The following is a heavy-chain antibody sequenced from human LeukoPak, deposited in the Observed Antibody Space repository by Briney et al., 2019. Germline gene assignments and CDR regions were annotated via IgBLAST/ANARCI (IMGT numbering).Heavy chain of an antibody. CDR2: INHSGST. Sequence: SETLSLTCAVYGGSFSGYYWSWIRQPPGKGLEWIGEINHSGSTNYNPSLKSRVTISVDTSKNQFSLKLSSVTAADTAVYYCARIRAQFVQQLRDRNWFDPWGQGTLVTVSS. J-gene: IGHJ5*02. CDR1: GGSFSGYY. CDR3: ARIRAQFVQQLRDRNWFDP. V-gene: IGHV4-34*01. D-gene: IGHD6-13*01.